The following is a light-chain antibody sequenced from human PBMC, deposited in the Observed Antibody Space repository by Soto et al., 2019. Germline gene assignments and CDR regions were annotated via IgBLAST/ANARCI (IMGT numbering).Light chain of an antibody. V-gene: IGKV1-27*01. CDR2: AAS. J-gene: IGKJ2*01. CDR3: QKYNSAPQYT. CDR1: QGISNY. Sequence: DIQMTQSPSSLSASVGDRVTITCRASQGISNYFAWYQQKPGKVPKLLIYAASTLQSGVPSRFSGSGSGTDFTLTISSLQPEDVATYYCQKYNSAPQYTFGQGTKLEIK.